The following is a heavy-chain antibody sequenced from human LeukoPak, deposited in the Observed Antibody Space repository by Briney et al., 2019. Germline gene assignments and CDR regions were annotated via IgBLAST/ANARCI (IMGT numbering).Heavy chain of an antibody. J-gene: IGHJ3*02. V-gene: IGHV1-18*01. CDR3: AVGTTAPKLGAFDI. CDR2: ISPYKGKT. D-gene: IGHD4-17*01. CDR1: GYNFMTYG. Sequence: GASVKVSCKASGYNFMTYGISWVRQAPGRGREWMGWISPYKGKTSYGQKFQGRITMTTDTSTSTAYMDLTSLRSDDTAVYYCAVGTTAPKLGAFDIWGQGTMVTVSS.